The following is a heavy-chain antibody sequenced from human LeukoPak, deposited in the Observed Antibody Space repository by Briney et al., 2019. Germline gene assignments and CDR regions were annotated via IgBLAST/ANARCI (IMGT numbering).Heavy chain of an antibody. V-gene: IGHV3-23*01. J-gene: IGHJ4*02. CDR1: GFTFSSYA. CDR3: ARDKGGNSDY. D-gene: IGHD4-23*01. Sequence: PGGSLRLSCAASGFTFSSYAMSWVRQAPGKGLEWVSAISGSGGSTYYADSVKGRFTISRDNSKNTLYPQMNSLRAEDTAVYYCARDKGGNSDYWGQGTLVTVSS. CDR2: ISGSGGST.